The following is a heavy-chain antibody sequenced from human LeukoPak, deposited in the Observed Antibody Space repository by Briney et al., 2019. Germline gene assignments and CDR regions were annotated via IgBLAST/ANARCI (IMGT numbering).Heavy chain of an antibody. CDR2: INSDGSST. CDR3: ARVYQGVAIFDGIDY. V-gene: IGHV3-74*01. J-gene: IGHJ4*02. D-gene: IGHD3-3*01. Sequence: GGSLRLSCAASGFTFSSYWMHWVRHAPGKGLVWVSRINSDGSSTSYADSVKGRFTISRDNAKNSVYLQMNSLRAEDTAVYYCARVYQGVAIFDGIDYWGQGTLVTVSS. CDR1: GFTFSSYW.